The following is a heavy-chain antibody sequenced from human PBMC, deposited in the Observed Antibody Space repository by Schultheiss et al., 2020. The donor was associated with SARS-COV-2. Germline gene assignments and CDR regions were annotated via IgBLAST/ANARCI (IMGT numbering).Heavy chain of an antibody. D-gene: IGHD3-16*02. Sequence: SQTLSLTCTVSGGSISSGGYYWSWIRQHPGKGLEWIGYIYYSGSTYYNPSLKSRVTISVDTSKNQFSLKLSSVTAADTAVYYCAREGVTPHGAFDIWGQGRMVTVSS. CDR3: AREGVTPHGAFDI. J-gene: IGHJ3*02. V-gene: IGHV4-31*03. CDR2: IYYSGST. CDR1: GGSISSGGYY.